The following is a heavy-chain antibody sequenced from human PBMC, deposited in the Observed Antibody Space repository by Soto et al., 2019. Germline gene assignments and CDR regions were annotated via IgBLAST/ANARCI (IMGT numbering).Heavy chain of an antibody. D-gene: IGHD3-3*01. J-gene: IGHJ6*02. CDR2: ISYDGSNK. CDR1: VFTFSSYG. V-gene: IGHV3-30*18. Sequence: GGSLRLSCAASVFTFSSYGMRWVRQAPGKGLEWVAVISYDGSNKYYADSVKGRFTISRDNSKNTLYLQMNSLRAEDTAVYYCAKDRTIFGVVPDSVDVWGQGTTVTVSS. CDR3: AKDRTIFGVVPDSVDV.